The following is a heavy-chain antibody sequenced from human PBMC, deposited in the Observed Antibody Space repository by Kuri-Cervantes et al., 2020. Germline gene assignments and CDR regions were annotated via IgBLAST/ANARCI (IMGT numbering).Heavy chain of an antibody. D-gene: IGHD3-22*01. CDR3: ARDSSGYHYVRSPGGLDY. Sequence: GGSLRLSCAASGFTFSSYSMNWVRQAPGKGLEWVSSISSSSSYIYYADSVKGRFTISRDNAKNSLYLQMNSLRAEDTAVYYCARDSSGYHYVRSPGGLDYWGQGTLVTVSS. CDR1: GFTFSSYS. CDR2: ISSSSSYI. V-gene: IGHV3-21*01. J-gene: IGHJ4*02.